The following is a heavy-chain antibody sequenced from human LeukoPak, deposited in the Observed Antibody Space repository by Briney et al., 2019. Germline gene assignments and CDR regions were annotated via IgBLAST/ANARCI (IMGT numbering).Heavy chain of an antibody. CDR2: IDPADSDV. CDR1: GYSFTSYW. J-gene: IGHJ4*02. D-gene: IGHD2-2*01. V-gene: IGHV5-51*01. Sequence: GESLKISCKGSGYSFTSYWIGWVRQMPGKGLEWMGLIDPADSDVKYSPSFQGLVTLSADKSNSTAYLQWASVKASDTAMYFCARVGHVVVIPAADFWGQGTLVTVSS. CDR3: ARVGHVVVIPAADF.